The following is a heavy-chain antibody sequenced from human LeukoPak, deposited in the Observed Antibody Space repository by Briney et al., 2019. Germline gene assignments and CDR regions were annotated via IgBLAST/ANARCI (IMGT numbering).Heavy chain of an antibody. CDR1: GGSISDYY. D-gene: IGHD6-13*01. CDR2: IYYSGST. V-gene: IGHV4-59*08. Sequence: PSETLSLTCTVSGGSISDYYWSWIRQPPGKGLEWIGYIYYSGSTHFNPSLRSRLTMSVDTSKNQFSLKLSSVTAADTAVYYCARHVLLYTSSYTGYFQHWGQGTLVTVSS. CDR3: ARHVLLYTSSYTGYFQH. J-gene: IGHJ1*01.